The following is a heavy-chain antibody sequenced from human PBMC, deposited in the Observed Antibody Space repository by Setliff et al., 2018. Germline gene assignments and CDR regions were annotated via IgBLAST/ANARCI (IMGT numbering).Heavy chain of an antibody. CDR1: GYIFAGYY. Sequence: GASVKVSCKASGYIFAGYYMHWLRQTPGQGLEWMGYANPIGGGATYAQKFQGRVTLTRDTSITTTYMELNSLRSDDTAIYYCARDLNRWFGEFAFDIWGQGTMVTVSS. CDR3: ARDLNRWFGEFAFDI. V-gene: IGHV1-2*02. CDR2: ANPIGGGA. J-gene: IGHJ3*02. D-gene: IGHD3-10*01.